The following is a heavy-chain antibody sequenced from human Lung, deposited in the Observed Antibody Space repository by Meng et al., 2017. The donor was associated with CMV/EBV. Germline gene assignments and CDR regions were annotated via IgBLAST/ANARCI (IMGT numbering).Heavy chain of an antibody. J-gene: IGHJ3*02. CDR3: AKDIHAYYYDGSGCLDAFDI. V-gene: IGHV3-9*01. D-gene: IGHD3-22*01. CDR1: GFTFDDYA. Sequence: SXAASGFTFDDYAMHWVRQAPGKGLEWVSGISWNNGSIDYADSVKGRFTISRDNAKNSLYLQMNSLRAEDTALYYCAKDIHAYYYDGSGCLDAFDIWGQGXMVTVSS. CDR2: ISWNNGSI.